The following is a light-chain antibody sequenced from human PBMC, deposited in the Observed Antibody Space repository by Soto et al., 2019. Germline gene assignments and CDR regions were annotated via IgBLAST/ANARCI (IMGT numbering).Light chain of an antibody. J-gene: IGLJ3*02. CDR2: SND. Sequence: QSVLTQAPSASGTPGQRVTISCSGSSSSIGSNTVSWYQQVPGTAPKLLIYSNDQRPSGVPDRFSGSKSGTSASLAIGGLQSEDEADYYCAAWDGSLNGWVFGGGTKFTVL. CDR3: AAWDGSLNGWV. V-gene: IGLV1-44*01. CDR1: SSSIGSNT.